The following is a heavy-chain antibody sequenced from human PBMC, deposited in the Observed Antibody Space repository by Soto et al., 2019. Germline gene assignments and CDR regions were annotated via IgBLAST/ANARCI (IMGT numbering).Heavy chain of an antibody. CDR3: ARDLAHWSICFED. CDR1: GISISRHG. D-gene: IGHD2-8*02. CDR2: MDYDETNK. J-gene: IGHJ4*02. Sequence: QVQLVESGGGVVQPGRSLRVSCVASGISISRHGMHCVRQAPGTGLEWVAGMDYDETNKYYADSVKGRFTISRDTYKNTVYLQMNGLRVDDAAVYFGARDLAHWSICFEDRGQGTLVSVSS. V-gene: IGHV3-33*01.